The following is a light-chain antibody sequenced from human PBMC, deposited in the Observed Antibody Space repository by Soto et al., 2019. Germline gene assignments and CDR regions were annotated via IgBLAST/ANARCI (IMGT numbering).Light chain of an antibody. V-gene: IGKV1-5*03. Sequence: DIQMTQSPSTLSASVGDTVTISCRASQSVSTFLAWYQQKPGKAPKVLIYRTSILQSGVPSRFSGSGSETEFTLTISSLQPDDFATYCQQYSSSSVNTFGQGTKVE. J-gene: IGKJ2*01. CDR2: RTS. CDR1: QSVSTF. CDR3: QQYSSSSVNT.